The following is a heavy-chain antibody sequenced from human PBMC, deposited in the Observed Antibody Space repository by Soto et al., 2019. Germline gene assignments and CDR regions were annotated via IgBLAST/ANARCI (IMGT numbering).Heavy chain of an antibody. D-gene: IGHD2-15*01. CDR1: GGSISSGDYY. CDR2: IYYSGST. J-gene: IGHJ6*02. Sequence: QVQLQESGPGLVKPSQTLSLTCTVSGGSISSGDYYWSWIRQPPGKGLEWIGYIYYSGSTYYNPSLKSRVTISVDTSKNQFSLKLSSVTAADTAVYYCARDIVVVVAARYYYYGMDVWGQGTTVTVSS. V-gene: IGHV4-30-4*01. CDR3: ARDIVVVVAARYYYYGMDV.